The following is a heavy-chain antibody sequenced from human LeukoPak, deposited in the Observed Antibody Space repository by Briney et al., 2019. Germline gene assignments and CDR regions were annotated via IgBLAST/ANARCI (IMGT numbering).Heavy chain of an antibody. CDR3: AHRPTITFGGVIVKAYYFDY. CDR2: IYWDDDK. J-gene: IGHJ4*02. V-gene: IGHV2-5*02. CDR1: GFSLSTSGVG. D-gene: IGHD3-16*02. Sequence: SGPTLVNPTQTLTLTCTFSGFSLSTSGVGVGWIRQPPGKALEWLALIYWDDDKRYSPSLKSRLTITKDTSKNQVVLTMTNIDPVDTATYYCAHRPTITFGGVIVKAYYFDYWGQGTLVTVSS.